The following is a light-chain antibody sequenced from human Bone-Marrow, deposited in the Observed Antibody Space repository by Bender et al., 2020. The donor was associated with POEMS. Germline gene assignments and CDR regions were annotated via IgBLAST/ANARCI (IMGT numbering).Light chain of an antibody. CDR2: DVS. J-gene: IGLJ1*01. V-gene: IGLV2-14*03. CDR1: SSDVGGYNY. Sequence: QSALTQPASVSGSPGQSITISCTGTSSDVGGYNYVSWYQQHPGKAPKLVIYDVSNRPSGDSNRFSGSKSGNTAFLTISGLRAEDEADYYCSSYTTSSTLVFGTGTKVTVL. CDR3: SSYTTSSTLV.